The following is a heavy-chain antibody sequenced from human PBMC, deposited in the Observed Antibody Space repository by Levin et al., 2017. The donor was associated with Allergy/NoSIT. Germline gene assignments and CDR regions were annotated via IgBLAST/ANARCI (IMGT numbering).Heavy chain of an antibody. V-gene: IGHV3-30*18. CDR3: AKGPLWFGELVDP. D-gene: IGHD3-10*01. CDR2: ISYDGSNK. CDR1: GFTFSSYA. Sequence: PGGSLRLSCAASGFTFSSYAMHWVRQAPGKGLEWVAVISYDGSNKYYADSVKGRFTISRDNSKNTLYLQMNSLRPEDTAVYYCAKGPLWFGELVDPWGQGTLVTVSS. J-gene: IGHJ5*02.